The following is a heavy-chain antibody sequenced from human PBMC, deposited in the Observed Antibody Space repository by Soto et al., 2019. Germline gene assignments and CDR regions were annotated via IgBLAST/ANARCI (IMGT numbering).Heavy chain of an antibody. Sequence: SETLSLTCTVSGGSISSYYWSWIRQPPGKGLEWIGYIYYSGSTNYNPSLKSRVTISVDTSKNQFSLKLSSVTAADTAVYYCARQKRTSFNQLLWFGELSGMDVWGQGTTVTVSS. CDR3: ARQKRTSFNQLLWFGELSGMDV. CDR1: GGSISSYY. J-gene: IGHJ6*02. V-gene: IGHV4-59*08. CDR2: IYYSGST. D-gene: IGHD3-10*01.